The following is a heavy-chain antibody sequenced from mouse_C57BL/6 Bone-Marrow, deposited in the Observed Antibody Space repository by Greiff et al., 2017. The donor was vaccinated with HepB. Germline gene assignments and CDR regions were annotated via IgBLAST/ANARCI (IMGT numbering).Heavy chain of an antibody. J-gene: IGHJ2*01. CDR2: ISDGGSYT. Sequence: EVKLMESGGGLVKPGGSLKLSCAASGFTFSSYAMSWVRQTPEKRLEWVATISDGGSYTYYPDNVKGRFTISRDNAKNNLYLQMSHLKSEDTAMYYCAREGPYYSNYGNYWGPGTTLTVSS. CDR3: AREGPYYSNYGNY. V-gene: IGHV5-4*01. D-gene: IGHD2-5*01. CDR1: GFTFSSYA.